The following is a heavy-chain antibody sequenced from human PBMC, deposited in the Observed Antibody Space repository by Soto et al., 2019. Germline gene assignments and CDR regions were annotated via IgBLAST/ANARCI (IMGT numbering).Heavy chain of an antibody. CDR1: GFTFSNFA. Sequence: GVLRLSCAASGFTFSNFAMTWVRQAPGKGLEWVSTVSNSGGTTHYADSVKGRFTISRDNSKNTLYLQMNSLRADDTAVYYCVREIKRYAIGWADAFDIWGQGTMVTVSS. J-gene: IGHJ3*02. CDR3: VREIKRYAIGWADAFDI. V-gene: IGHV3-23*01. D-gene: IGHD6-19*01. CDR2: VSNSGGTT.